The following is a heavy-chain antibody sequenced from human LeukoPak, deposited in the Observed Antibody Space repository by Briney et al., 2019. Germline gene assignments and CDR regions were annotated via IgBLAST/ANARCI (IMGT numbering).Heavy chain of an antibody. D-gene: IGHD3-10*01. CDR1: GFTFSSYA. CDR3: AIKTSEYYYGSGSNFQH. CDR2: ISGGSDLI. V-gene: IGHV3-21*01. J-gene: IGHJ1*01. Sequence: KPGGSLRLSCAASGFTFSSYAMNWVRQAPGKGLEWVSLISGGSDLIYYADSVKGRFTISRGNSKDFLYLQMNSLRAEDTAVYYCAIKTSEYYYGSGSNFQHWGQGTLVTVSS.